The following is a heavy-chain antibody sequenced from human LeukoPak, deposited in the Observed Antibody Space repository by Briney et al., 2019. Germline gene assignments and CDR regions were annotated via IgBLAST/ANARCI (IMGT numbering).Heavy chain of an antibody. J-gene: IGHJ5*02. D-gene: IGHD3-16*01. CDR2: INHSGGA. CDR1: RGSLTDYY. Sequence: SGTLSLTCAVYRGSLTDYYWTWIRQPPGRGLEWIGEINHSGGAYYNPSLKSRVTISVDPSKKQFSLKLTSVTAADTAVYYCARGTTYTASNNWFDPWGQGTLVTVSS. CDR3: ARGTTYTASNNWFDP. V-gene: IGHV4-34*01.